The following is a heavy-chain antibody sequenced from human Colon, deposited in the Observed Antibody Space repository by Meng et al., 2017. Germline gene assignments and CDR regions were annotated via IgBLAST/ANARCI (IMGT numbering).Heavy chain of an antibody. V-gene: IGHV3-7*01. Sequence: ESLKISCAASGFTFSSYSMTWVRQAPGRGLEWVANIKRDGTETDYVDSVKGRFTISRDNAKDSLYLQMNSLRAEDTAVYYCARDRQADYWGQGTLVTVSS. CDR3: ARDRQADY. J-gene: IGHJ4*02. CDR1: GFTFSSYS. CDR2: IKRDGTET.